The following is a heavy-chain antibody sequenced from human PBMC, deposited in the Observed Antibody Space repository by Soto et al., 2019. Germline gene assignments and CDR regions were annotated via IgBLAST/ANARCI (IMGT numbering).Heavy chain of an antibody. CDR3: ARGSEGIGAEYFQH. J-gene: IGHJ1*01. Sequence: GGSLRLSCAASGFTFSSYGMHWVRQAPGKGLEWVAVIWYDGSNKYYADSVKGRFTISRDNSKNTLYLQMNSLRAEDTAVYYCARGSEGIGAEYFQHWGQGTLVTVSS. V-gene: IGHV3-33*01. D-gene: IGHD2-15*01. CDR2: IWYDGSNK. CDR1: GFTFSSYG.